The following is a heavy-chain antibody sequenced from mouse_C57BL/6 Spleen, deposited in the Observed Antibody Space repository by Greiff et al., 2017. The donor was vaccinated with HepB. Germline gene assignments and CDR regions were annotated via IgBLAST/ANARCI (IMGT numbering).Heavy chain of an antibody. J-gene: IGHJ4*01. V-gene: IGHV14-3*01. CDR2: IDPANGNT. CDR3: SSLYSMDY. Sequence: VQLQQSVAELVRPGASVKLSCTASGFNIQNTYMHWVKQRPEQGLEWIGRIDPANGNTKYAPKFQGKAPITADTSSNTAYLQRSSLTSEDTAIYYCSSLYSMDYWCQGTSGTVSS. CDR1: GFNIQNTY.